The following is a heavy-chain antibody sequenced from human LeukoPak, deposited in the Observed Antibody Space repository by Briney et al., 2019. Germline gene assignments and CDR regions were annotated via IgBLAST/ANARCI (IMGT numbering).Heavy chain of an antibody. D-gene: IGHD2-21*02. CDR1: GGSISSYY. V-gene: IGHV4-59*01. CDR2: IYYSGST. J-gene: IGHJ4*02. CDR3: ARGDLPLLSLFDY. Sequence: SETLSLTCTVSGGSISSYYWSWIRQPPGKGLEWIGYIYYSGSTNYNPSLKSRVTISVDTSKNQFSLKLSSVTAADTAVYYCARGDLPLLSLFDYWGQGTMVTVSS.